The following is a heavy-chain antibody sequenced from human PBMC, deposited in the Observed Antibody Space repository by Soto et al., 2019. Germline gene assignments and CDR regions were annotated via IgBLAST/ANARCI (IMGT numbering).Heavy chain of an antibody. CDR2: IKQDGSEK. CDR1: GFTFSSYW. CDR3: AREYXFLEWLLKENYYYYGMDV. J-gene: IGHJ6*02. D-gene: IGHD3-3*02. Sequence: PGGSLRLSCAASGFTFSSYWMTWVRQAPGKGLERVANIKQDGSEKYYVDSVKGRFAISRDNAKNSLYLQMNSLRAEDSAVYYCAREYXFLEWLLKENYYYYGMDVWGQGTTVT. V-gene: IGHV3-7*01.